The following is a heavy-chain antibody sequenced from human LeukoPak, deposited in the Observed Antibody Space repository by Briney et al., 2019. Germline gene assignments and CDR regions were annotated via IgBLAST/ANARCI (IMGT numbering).Heavy chain of an antibody. CDR3: ARYSSGWYYFDY. Sequence: PSETLSLTCTASGGSVSSGSYYWSWIRQPPGKGLEWIGYIYYSGSTNYNPSLKSRVTISVDKSKNQFSLKLSSVTAADTAVYYCARYSSGWYYFDYWGQGTLVTVSS. J-gene: IGHJ4*02. D-gene: IGHD6-19*01. CDR1: GGSVSSGSYY. V-gene: IGHV4-61*01. CDR2: IYYSGST.